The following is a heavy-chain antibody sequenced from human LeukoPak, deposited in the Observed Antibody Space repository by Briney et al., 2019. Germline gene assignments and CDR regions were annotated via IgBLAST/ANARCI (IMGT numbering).Heavy chain of an antibody. V-gene: IGHV5-51*01. CDR1: GSSFIDYW. CDR2: IYPGDSRT. D-gene: IGHD3-10*02. CDR3: ACRMFASNWFQP. Sequence: GSSLKISCQGSGSSFIDYWIGWVRQLPGKGLEWMAVIYPGDSRTRYNPSFQGQVTISADKSINTAYLEWNSLKASDTALYYCACRMFASNWFQPWGQGTLVTVAS. J-gene: IGHJ5*02.